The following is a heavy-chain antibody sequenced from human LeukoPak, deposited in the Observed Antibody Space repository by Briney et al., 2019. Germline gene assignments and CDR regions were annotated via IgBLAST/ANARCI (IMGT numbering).Heavy chain of an antibody. V-gene: IGHV3-74*01. J-gene: IGHJ2*01. D-gene: IGHD3-22*01. CDR1: GFTFSSYW. CDR2: INSDGSST. CDR3: ARAVYYYDSSGYHNWYFDL. Sequence: GGSLGLSCAASGFTFSSYWMHWVRQAPGKGLVWVSRINSDGSSTSYADSVKGRFTISRDNAKNTLYLQMNSLRAEDTAVYYCARAVYYYDSSGYHNWYFDLWGRGTLVTVSS.